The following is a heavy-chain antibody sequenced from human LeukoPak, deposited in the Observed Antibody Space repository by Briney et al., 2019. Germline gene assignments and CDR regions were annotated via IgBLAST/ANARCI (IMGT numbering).Heavy chain of an antibody. Sequence: GSLRLSCAASGVTVSSNYMTWVRQAPGKGLEWLSVIYSGGDTYYADSVKGRFSISRDNSKNTLYLQMNSLRAEDTALYYCARRSGEGFFDYWGQGTLVTVSS. CDR2: IYSGGDT. J-gene: IGHJ4*02. V-gene: IGHV3-66*01. CDR3: ARRSGEGFFDY. CDR1: GVTVSSNY. D-gene: IGHD1-26*01.